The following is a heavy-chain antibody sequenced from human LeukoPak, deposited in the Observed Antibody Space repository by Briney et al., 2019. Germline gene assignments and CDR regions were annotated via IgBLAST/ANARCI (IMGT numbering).Heavy chain of an antibody. V-gene: IGHV1-18*01. Sequence: EASVKVSCKASGYSFTNCGITWLRQAPRQGLEWMGWISAYSGNTNYAQKLQGRVTMTTDTSTSTVYMELRSLRSDDTAVYYCARVGSSGWYYFDYWGQGTLVTVSS. D-gene: IGHD6-19*01. CDR1: GYSFTNCG. J-gene: IGHJ4*02. CDR2: ISAYSGNT. CDR3: ARVGSSGWYYFDY.